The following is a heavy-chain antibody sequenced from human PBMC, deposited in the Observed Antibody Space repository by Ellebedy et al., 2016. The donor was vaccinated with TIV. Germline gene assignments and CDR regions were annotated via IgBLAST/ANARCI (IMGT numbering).Heavy chain of an antibody. V-gene: IGHV3-53*01. J-gene: IGHJ6*02. Sequence: GESLKISXAASGFTVSSNYMSWVRQAPGKGLEWVSVIYSGGSTYYADSVKGRFTISRDNSKNTLYLQMNSLRAEDTAVYYCSSSSREQWLADYYYGMDVWGQGTTVTVSS. D-gene: IGHD6-19*01. CDR3: SSSSREQWLADYYYGMDV. CDR1: GFTVSSNY. CDR2: IYSGGST.